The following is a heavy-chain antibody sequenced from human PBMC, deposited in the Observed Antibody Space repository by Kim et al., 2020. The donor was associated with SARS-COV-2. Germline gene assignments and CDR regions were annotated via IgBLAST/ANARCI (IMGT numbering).Heavy chain of an antibody. D-gene: IGHD4-17*01. J-gene: IGHJ4*02. CDR3: ARDRGYGDDTFDY. Sequence: NYAQNLLGRVTLPTDTSTSTAFLELRSLRSDDPAVYFCARDRGYGDDTFDYWGQGTLVTVSS. V-gene: IGHV1-18*01.